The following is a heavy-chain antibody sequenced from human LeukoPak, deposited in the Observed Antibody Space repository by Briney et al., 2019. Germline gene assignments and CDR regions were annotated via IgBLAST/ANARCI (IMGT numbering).Heavy chain of an antibody. J-gene: IGHJ4*02. Sequence: GGSLRLSCAASGFTFSDYYMSWIRQAPGKGLEWVSYISSSGSTIYYADSVKGRFTISRDNSKNTLYLQMNSLRAEDTAVYYCAKPSFEYYDFWSGSPFDYWGQGTLVTVSS. D-gene: IGHD3-3*01. CDR1: GFTFSDYY. V-gene: IGHV3-11*01. CDR2: ISSSGSTI. CDR3: AKPSFEYYDFWSGSPFDY.